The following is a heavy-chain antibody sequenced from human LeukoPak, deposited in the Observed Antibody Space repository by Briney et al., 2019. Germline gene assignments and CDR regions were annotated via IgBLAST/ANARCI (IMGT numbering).Heavy chain of an antibody. D-gene: IGHD3-22*01. Sequence: SETLSLTCTVSGGSISSYYWSWIRQPPGKGLEWVGYIYYSGSTNYNPSLKSRVTISVDTSKNQFSLKLSSVTAADTAVYYCARRGYYDSSGYYAHWGQGTLVTVSS. CDR2: IYYSGST. CDR1: GGSISSYY. J-gene: IGHJ4*02. CDR3: ARRGYYDSSGYYAH. V-gene: IGHV4-59*08.